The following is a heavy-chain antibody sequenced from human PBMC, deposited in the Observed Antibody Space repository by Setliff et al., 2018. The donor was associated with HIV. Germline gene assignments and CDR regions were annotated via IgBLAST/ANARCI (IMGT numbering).Heavy chain of an antibody. V-gene: IGHV3-48*01. D-gene: IGHD4-4*01. J-gene: IGHJ4*02. CDR1: GFTFSRYS. CDR2: ISSVSGSTI. Sequence: GGSLRLSCSASGFTFSRYSMNWVRQAPGKGLEWVSYISSVSGSTIYYADSVKGRFTISRDNAKNSMFLQMNSLRAEDTALYFCATSRDGYSFFEYWGQGTLVTVSS. CDR3: ATSRDGYSFFEY.